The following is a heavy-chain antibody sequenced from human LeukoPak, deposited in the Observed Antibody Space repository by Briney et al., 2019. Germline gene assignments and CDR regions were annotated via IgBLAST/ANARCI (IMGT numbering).Heavy chain of an antibody. CDR2: LSATT. Sequence: GGSLRLSCAASGFTFSSYGMSWARQAPGKGLEWVSTLSATTYYAASVKGRFTISRDNSKSTLYLHMNSLRPEDSDIYYCAKRGVGNIYKYFHSWGQGTLVTVSS. CDR1: GFTFSSYG. D-gene: IGHD2/OR15-2a*01. J-gene: IGHJ4*02. CDR3: AKRGVGNIYKYFHS. V-gene: IGHV3-23*01.